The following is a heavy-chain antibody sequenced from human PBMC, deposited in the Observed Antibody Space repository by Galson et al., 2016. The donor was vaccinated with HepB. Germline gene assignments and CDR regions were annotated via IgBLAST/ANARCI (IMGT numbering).Heavy chain of an antibody. Sequence: SETLSLTCAVYGGSFSGYYWSWIRQPPGKGLEWIGEINHAGRTNYNPSLKSRITMSIDTSNNQFSLKVSSVTAADTAVYYCATAVVRGIPLFGYWGQGTLVTVSS. J-gene: IGHJ4*02. D-gene: IGHD3-10*01. V-gene: IGHV4-34*01. CDR2: INHAGRT. CDR3: ATAVVRGIPLFGY. CDR1: GGSFSGYY.